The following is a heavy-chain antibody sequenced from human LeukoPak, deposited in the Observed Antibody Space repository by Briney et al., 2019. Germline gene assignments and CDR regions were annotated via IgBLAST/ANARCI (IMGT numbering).Heavy chain of an antibody. V-gene: IGHV4-59*01. CDR1: GGSIGSYY. D-gene: IGHD4-17*01. J-gene: IGHJ6*02. CDR3: AREDPQTTVPEGLDV. Sequence: SEALSLTCAVSGGSIGSYYWSWLRQPPGRGLEWIGYIYYSGTTNYNPSLKSRVTISVDTSKNQFSLKLTSVTAADTAVYYCAREDPQTTVPEGLDVWGQGTTVTDSS. CDR2: IYYSGTT.